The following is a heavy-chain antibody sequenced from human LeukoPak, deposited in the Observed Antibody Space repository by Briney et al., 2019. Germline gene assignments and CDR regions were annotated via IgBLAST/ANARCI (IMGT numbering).Heavy chain of an antibody. D-gene: IGHD1-26*01. J-gene: IGHJ6*02. CDR1: GFTFSSYS. CDR3: TTPKYSGSYYVNYYYGMDV. V-gene: IGHV3-21*03. Sequence: PXGSLRLSCAASGFTFSSYSMNWVRQASGKGLEWVSSISSSSSYIYYADSVKGRFTISRDNAKNSLYLQMNSLKTEDTAVYYCTTPKYSGSYYVNYYYGMDVWGQGTTVTVSS. CDR2: ISSSSSYI.